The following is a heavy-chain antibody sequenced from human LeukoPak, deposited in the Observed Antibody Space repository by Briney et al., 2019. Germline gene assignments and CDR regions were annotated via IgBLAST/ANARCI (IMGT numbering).Heavy chain of an antibody. D-gene: IGHD3-3*01. CDR3: ARDHADDFWSGYYYNWFDP. V-gene: IGHV4-4*07. CDR2: IYTSGST. CDR1: GGSISSYY. J-gene: IGHJ5*02. Sequence: PSETLSLTCTVSGGSISSYYWSWIRQPAGKGLEWIGRIYTSGSTNYNPSLKSRVTMSVDTSKNQFSLKLSSVTAADTAVYYCARDHADDFWSGYYYNWFDPWGQGTLVTVSS.